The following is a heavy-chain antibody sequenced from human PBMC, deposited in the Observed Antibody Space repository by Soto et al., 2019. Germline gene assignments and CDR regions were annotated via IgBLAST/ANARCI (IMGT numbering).Heavy chain of an antibody. D-gene: IGHD4-17*01. V-gene: IGHV4-4*07. CDR3: TRGTFETTAPFY. CDR1: GRAISNYR. Sequence: ADTLALSCTGSGRAISNYRLIWGRQPAGKGLEWIGRIFASGRTNYNPSLQSRVTMSVDTSKNQFSLTMTSLAAADTAVYYCTRGTFETTAPFYWGQGIPVTVSS. CDR2: IFASGRT. J-gene: IGHJ4*02.